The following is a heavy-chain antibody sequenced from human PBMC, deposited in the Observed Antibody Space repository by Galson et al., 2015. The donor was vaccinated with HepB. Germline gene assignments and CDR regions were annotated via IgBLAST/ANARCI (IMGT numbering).Heavy chain of an antibody. V-gene: IGHV1-69*13. J-gene: IGHJ6*03. D-gene: IGHD5-24*01. Sequence: SVKVSCKASGGTFSSYAISWVRQAPGQGLEWMGGIIPIFGTANYAQKFQGRVTITADESTSTAYMELSSLRSEDTAVYYCARTDGFPRKPYYYMDVWGKGTTVTVSS. CDR2: IIPIFGTA. CDR1: GGTFSSYA. CDR3: ARTDGFPRKPYYYMDV.